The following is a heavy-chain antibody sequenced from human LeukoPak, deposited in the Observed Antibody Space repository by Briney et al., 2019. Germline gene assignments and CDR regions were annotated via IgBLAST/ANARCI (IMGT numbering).Heavy chain of an antibody. J-gene: IGHJ4*02. CDR2: IIPILGIA. V-gene: IGHV1-69*04. CDR1: GYTFTGYY. D-gene: IGHD3-22*01. CDR3: AKDRGSGYLGDAPTFDY. Sequence: SVKVSCKASGYTFTGYYMHWVRQAPGQGLEWMGRIIPILGIANYAQKFQGRVTITADKSTSTAYMELSSLRSEDTALYYCAKDRGSGYLGDAPTFDYWGQGTLVTVSS.